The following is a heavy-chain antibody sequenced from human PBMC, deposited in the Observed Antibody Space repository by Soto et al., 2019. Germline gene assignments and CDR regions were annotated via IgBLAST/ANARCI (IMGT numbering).Heavy chain of an antibody. J-gene: IGHJ6*02. D-gene: IGHD2-2*01. CDR2: IYYSGNT. Sequence: PSETLSLTCSVSGVSVSSDIYYWSWIRHHPGKGLEWIGYIYYSGNTYYNPSLGGRVTISLDTSKNHFSLRLRSVTPADTAVYYWARYPVVVVPAANYGLDVWGQGTTVTVSS. V-gene: IGHV4-31*03. CDR3: ARYPVVVVPAANYGLDV. CDR1: GVSVSSDIYY.